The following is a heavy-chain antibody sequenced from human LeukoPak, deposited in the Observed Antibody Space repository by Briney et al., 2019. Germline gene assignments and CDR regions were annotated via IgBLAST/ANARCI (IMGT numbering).Heavy chain of an antibody. Sequence: SETLSLTCTVSGGSISSSSYYWGWIRQPPGKGLEWIGSLYFNGGTYYNPSLRSRATISVDKSKNQFSLELTSVTAADTAVYYCATPFRGAGRQDYWGQGTLVTVSS. J-gene: IGHJ4*02. CDR1: GGSISSSSYY. CDR2: LYFNGGT. CDR3: ATPFRGAGRQDY. V-gene: IGHV4-39*01. D-gene: IGHD3-10*01.